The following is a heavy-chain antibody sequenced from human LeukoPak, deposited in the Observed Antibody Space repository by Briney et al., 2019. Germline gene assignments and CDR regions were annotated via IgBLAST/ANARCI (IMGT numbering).Heavy chain of an antibody. CDR3: ARSQYYYDDLDF. Sequence: SETLSLTCTVSGGSISIYYCSWIRQPPGKGLEWIGYIYYSGSTNYNPSLKSRVTISVDTSKNQFSLKLSSVTAADTAVYYCARSQYYYDDLDFWGQGTLVTVSS. CDR1: GGSISIYY. J-gene: IGHJ4*02. CDR2: IYYSGST. D-gene: IGHD3-22*01. V-gene: IGHV4-59*08.